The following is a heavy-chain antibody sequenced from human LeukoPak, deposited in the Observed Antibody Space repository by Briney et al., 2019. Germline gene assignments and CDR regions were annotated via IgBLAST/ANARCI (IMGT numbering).Heavy chain of an antibody. D-gene: IGHD5-24*01. CDR3: ASPGREMTTEESAVHKFYYYYMDV. Sequence: SETLSLTCTVSGGSISSYYWTWIRQPPGKGLEWIGYIYYSGSTNYSPSLKSRVTISVGMSKNQFSLKLSSVTAADTAVYYCASPGREMTTEESAVHKFYYYYMDVWGKGTTVTVSS. CDR2: IYYSGST. CDR1: GGSISSYY. V-gene: IGHV4-59*01. J-gene: IGHJ6*03.